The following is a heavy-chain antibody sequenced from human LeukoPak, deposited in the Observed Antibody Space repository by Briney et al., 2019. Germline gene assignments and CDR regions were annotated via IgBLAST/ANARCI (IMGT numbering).Heavy chain of an antibody. CDR2: IYYSGST. J-gene: IGHJ4*02. CDR1: GGSISSGGYY. CDR3: ARESTIAAAGKLDY. D-gene: IGHD6-13*01. V-gene: IGHV4-31*03. Sequence: SQTLSLTCTVSGGSISSGGYYWSWIRQHPGKGLEWIGYIYYSGSTYYNPSLKSRVTISVDTSKNQFSLKLSSVTAADTAVYYCARESTIAAAGKLDYWGQGTLVTVSS.